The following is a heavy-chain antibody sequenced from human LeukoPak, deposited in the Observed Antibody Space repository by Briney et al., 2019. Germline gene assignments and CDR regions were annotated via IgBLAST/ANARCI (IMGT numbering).Heavy chain of an antibody. D-gene: IGHD5-18*01. CDR3: ARDTDTAMVRAVAFDI. Sequence: ASVKVSCKASGYTFTGYYMHWVRQAPGQGLEWMGWINPNSGGTNYAQKFQGRVTMTRDTSIGTANMELSRLRSDDTAVYYFARDTDTAMVRAVAFDIWGQGTMVTVSS. J-gene: IGHJ3*02. CDR1: GYTFTGYY. V-gene: IGHV1-2*02. CDR2: INPNSGGT.